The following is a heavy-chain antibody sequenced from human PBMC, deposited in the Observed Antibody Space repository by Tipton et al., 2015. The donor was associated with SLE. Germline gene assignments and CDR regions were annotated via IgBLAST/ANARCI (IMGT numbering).Heavy chain of an antibody. D-gene: IGHD6-6*01. V-gene: IGHV3-21*01. CDR1: GFTFSTYS. CDR2: IGPTGIYT. CDR3: VRWGADRAPDY. J-gene: IGHJ4*02. Sequence: GSLRLSCATSGFTFSTYSMNWVRQAPGKGLEWVSSIGPTGIYTFYANSVKGRFTISRDNAKNTLYLQMNSLRPEDTAVYYCVRWGADRAPDYWGQGALVTVSS.